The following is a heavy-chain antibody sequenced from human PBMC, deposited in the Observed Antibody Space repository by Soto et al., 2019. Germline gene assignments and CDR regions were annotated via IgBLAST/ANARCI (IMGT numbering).Heavy chain of an antibody. V-gene: IGHV4-59*11. D-gene: IGHD1-26*01. J-gene: IGHJ6*01. CDR2: IYYRGST. CDR3: ARDGREASGMDL. CDR1: GGSISSHY. Sequence: SETLSLTCTVSGGSISSHYWSWVRQAPGKGLEWIGHIYYRGSTSYNPSLRSRSTISVDKSNNQFSLKLNSVTTADTDVYYCARDGREASGMDLWGQGTKVTVSS.